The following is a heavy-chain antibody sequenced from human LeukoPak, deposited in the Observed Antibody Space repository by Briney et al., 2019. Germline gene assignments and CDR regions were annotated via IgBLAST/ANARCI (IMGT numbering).Heavy chain of an antibody. V-gene: IGHV1-8*01. CDR3: ARGLHRMITFGGVIVIRESNFDY. CDR2: MNPNSGNA. CDR1: GYTFTSYD. Sequence: ASVKVSCKASGYTFTSYDINWVRQATGQGLEWMGWMNPNSGNAGYAQKSQGRVTMTRNTSISTAYMELSSLRSEDTAVYYCARGLHRMITFGGVIVIRESNFDYWGQGTLVTVSS. J-gene: IGHJ4*02. D-gene: IGHD3-16*02.